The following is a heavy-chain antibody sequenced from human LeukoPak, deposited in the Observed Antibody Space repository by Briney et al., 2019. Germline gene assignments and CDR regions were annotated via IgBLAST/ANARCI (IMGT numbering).Heavy chain of an antibody. Sequence: GGSLRLSCAASGFTFSSYWMHWVRQAPGKGLVWVSRINSDGSSTSYADSVKGRFTISRDNAKNTLYLQMNSLRAEDTAVYYCAHENYDFWSGYYTFDYWGQGTLVTVSS. D-gene: IGHD3-3*01. CDR3: AHENYDFWSGYYTFDY. CDR1: GFTFSSYW. V-gene: IGHV3-74*01. CDR2: INSDGSST. J-gene: IGHJ4*02.